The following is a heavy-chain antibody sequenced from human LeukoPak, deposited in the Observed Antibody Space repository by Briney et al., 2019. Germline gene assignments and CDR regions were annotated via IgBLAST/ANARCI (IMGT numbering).Heavy chain of an antibody. D-gene: IGHD2-21*01. CDR3: ARGWGFYFDY. Sequence: PSETLSLTCTVSGGSISSYYWSWIRQPPGKGLEWIGNIYYSGSTNYNPSLKSRVTISVDTSKNQFSLKLSSVTAADTAVYYCARGWGFYFDYWGQGTLVTVSS. CDR1: GGSISSYY. V-gene: IGHV4-59*01. J-gene: IGHJ4*02. CDR2: IYYSGST.